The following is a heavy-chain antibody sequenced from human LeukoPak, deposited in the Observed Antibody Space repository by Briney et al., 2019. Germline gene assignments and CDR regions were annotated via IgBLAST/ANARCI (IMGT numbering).Heavy chain of an antibody. J-gene: IGHJ3*02. CDR2: IHHSGST. Sequence: SETLSLTCAVSGGSISSGGYSWSWIRQPPGKGLEWIGYIHHSGSTYYNPSLKSRVTISVDRSKNQFSLKLSSVTAADTAVYYCARSVVPAAVGAFDIWGQGTMVTVSS. CDR1: GGSISSGGYS. CDR3: ARSVVPAAVGAFDI. D-gene: IGHD2-2*01. V-gene: IGHV4-30-2*01.